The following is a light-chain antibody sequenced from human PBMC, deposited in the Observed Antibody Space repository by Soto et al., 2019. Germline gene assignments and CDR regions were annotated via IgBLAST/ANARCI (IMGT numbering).Light chain of an antibody. V-gene: IGLV2-14*01. CDR1: SSDVGGYNY. CDR3: NSYTSSSTHV. Sequence: QSVLTQPASVSGSPGQSITISCTGTSSDVGGYNYLSWYQQHPGKAPKLMIYEVTDRPSGVSTRFSGSKSGNTASLTISGHQAEDEADYYCNSYTSSSTHVFGTGAKLTVL. CDR2: EVT. J-gene: IGLJ1*01.